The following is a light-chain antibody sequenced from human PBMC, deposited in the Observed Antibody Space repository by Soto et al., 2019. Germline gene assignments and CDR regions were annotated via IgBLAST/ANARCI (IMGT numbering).Light chain of an antibody. CDR2: GAS. CDR3: QQYNNWPRT. V-gene: IGKV3-15*01. Sequence: EIVMTQSPATLSEYPGERATLSCRASQSVSSNLAWYQQKPGQAPRLLVYGASTRATGIPARFSGSGSGTEFTLTISSLQSEDFAVYYCQQYNNWPRTFGQGTKVDIK. J-gene: IGKJ1*01. CDR1: QSVSSN.